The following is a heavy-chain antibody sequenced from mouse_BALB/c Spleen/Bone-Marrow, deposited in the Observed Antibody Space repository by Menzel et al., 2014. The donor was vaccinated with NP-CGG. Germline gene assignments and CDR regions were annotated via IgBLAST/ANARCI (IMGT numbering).Heavy chain of an antibody. J-gene: IGHJ3*01. CDR1: GFTFSNYW. V-gene: IGHV6-6*02. Sequence: DVQLQESGGGLVQPGRSMKLSCVASGFTFSNYWMNWVRQSPEKGLEWVAEIRLKSNNYATHYAESVRGRFTISRDDSKSSVYLQMNNLRAEDIGIYYCTTGFAYWGQGTLVTVSA. CDR3: TTGFAY. CDR2: IRLKSNNYAT.